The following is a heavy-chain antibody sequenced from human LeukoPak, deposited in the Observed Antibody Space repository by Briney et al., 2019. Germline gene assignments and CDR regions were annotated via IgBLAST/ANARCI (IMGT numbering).Heavy chain of an antibody. V-gene: IGHV1-2*04. D-gene: IGHD4-23*01. CDR1: GYTFTGYY. CDR2: INPNSGGT. Sequence: GASVKVSCKASGYTFTGYYMHWVRQAPGQGLEWMGWINPNSGGTNYAQKFQGWVTMTRDTSISTAYMELCRLRSDDTAVYYCARGAFDYGGNSGGYGMDVWGQGTTVTVSS. J-gene: IGHJ6*02. CDR3: ARGAFDYGGNSGGYGMDV.